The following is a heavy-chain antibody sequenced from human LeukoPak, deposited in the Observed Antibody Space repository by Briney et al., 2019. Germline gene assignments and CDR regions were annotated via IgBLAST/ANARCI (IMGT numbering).Heavy chain of an antibody. CDR3: ARSSGWYPYYFDY. V-gene: IGHV4-38-2*01. CDR1: GYSISSGYY. J-gene: IGHJ4*02. CDR2: IYHSGST. Sequence: SETLSLTCAVSGYSISSGYYWGWIRQPPGKGLEWIGSIYHSGSTYYNPSLKSRVTISVDTSMNQFSLKLSSVTAADTAVYYCARSSGWYPYYFDYWGQGTLVTVSS. D-gene: IGHD6-19*01.